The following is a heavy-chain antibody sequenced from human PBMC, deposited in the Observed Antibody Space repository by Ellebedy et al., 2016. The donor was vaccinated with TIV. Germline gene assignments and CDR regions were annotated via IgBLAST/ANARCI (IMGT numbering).Heavy chain of an antibody. J-gene: IGHJ3*02. V-gene: IGHV1-2*02. Sequence: GESLKISCKGSGYSFTSYWIGWVRQAPGQGLEWMGWINPNSGGTNYAQKFQGRVTMTRDTSISTAYMELSRLRSDDTAVYYCARDSTGGNAFDIWGQGTMVTVSS. CDR3: ARDSTGGNAFDI. CDR1: GYSFTSYW. D-gene: IGHD3-16*01. CDR2: INPNSGGT.